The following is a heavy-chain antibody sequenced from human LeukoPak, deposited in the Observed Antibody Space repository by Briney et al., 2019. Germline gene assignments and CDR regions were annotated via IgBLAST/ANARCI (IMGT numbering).Heavy chain of an antibody. D-gene: IGHD4-17*01. CDR1: GFTFRRHW. Sequence: GGSLRLSCAASGFTFRRHWLSWVRQAPGKGPEWVAHIKQDGTEYYVDSVKGRFIISRDNAKNSLYLQMNSLRAEDTAVYTCVRGPDYGDRLDYFDNWGQGTLVTVSS. CDR3: VRGPDYGDRLDYFDN. J-gene: IGHJ4*02. V-gene: IGHV3-7*01. CDR2: IKQDGTE.